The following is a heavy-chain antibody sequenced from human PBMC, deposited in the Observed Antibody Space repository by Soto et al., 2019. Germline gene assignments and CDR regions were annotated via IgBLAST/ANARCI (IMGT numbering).Heavy chain of an antibody. J-gene: IGHJ3*01. Sequence: EVQLVESGGNLARPGESLRLSCAASGFKFDDYAFHWVRLAPGKGPEWVSGINWNGAYSGYANSVKGRFTISRDNAGNSVYLQMDTLRPEDTALYYCARVHSSGLYVEPYDAWGQGTMVTVSS. V-gene: IGHV3-9*01. D-gene: IGHD3-22*01. CDR1: GFKFDDYA. CDR3: ARVHSSGLYVEPYDA. CDR2: INWNGAYS.